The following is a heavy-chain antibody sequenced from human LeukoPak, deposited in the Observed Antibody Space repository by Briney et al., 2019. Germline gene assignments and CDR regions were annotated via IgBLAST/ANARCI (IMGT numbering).Heavy chain of an antibody. V-gene: IGHV3-48*03. CDR3: ASARLGEFDY. D-gene: IGHD3-16*01. Sequence: PGGSLRLSCAASGFTFSSYGMNWVRQAPGKGLEWVSYISSSGSNIYYADSVKGRFTISRDNAKNSLYLQMNSLRAEDTAVYYCASARLGEFDYWGQGTLVTVSS. CDR1: GFTFSSYG. J-gene: IGHJ4*02. CDR2: ISSSGSNI.